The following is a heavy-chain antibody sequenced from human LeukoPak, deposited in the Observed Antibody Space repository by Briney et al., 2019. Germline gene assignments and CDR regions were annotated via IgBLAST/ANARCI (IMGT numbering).Heavy chain of an antibody. CDR1: GGSFSDYY. D-gene: IGHD4-17*01. J-gene: IGHJ6*02. CDR3: ARGGAGRDYGDYYYGMDV. Sequence: SETLSLTCAVHGGSFSDYYWSWIRQHPGKGLEWIGYIYYSGSTYYNPSLMSRVTISVDTSKNQFSLKLSSVTAADTAVYYCARGGAGRDYGDYYYGMDVWGQGTTVTVSS. V-gene: IGHV4-31*11. CDR2: IYYSGST.